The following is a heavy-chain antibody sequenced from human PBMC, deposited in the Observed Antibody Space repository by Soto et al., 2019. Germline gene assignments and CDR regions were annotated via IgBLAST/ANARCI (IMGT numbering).Heavy chain of an antibody. D-gene: IGHD5-18*01. CDR1: GYPFNSYH. CDR3: ARGREISFGYNWFDP. Sequence: QVQLVQSGAEVRKPGASVKLSCLTSGYPFNSYHMHWVRQAPGQGLEWMGVINPTEGRTRYSQKFQDRVTMTRDTSTSTVYMELSSLRSEDTAMYFCARGREISFGYNWFDPWGQGTRVTVSS. V-gene: IGHV1-46*02. CDR2: INPTEGRT. J-gene: IGHJ5*02.